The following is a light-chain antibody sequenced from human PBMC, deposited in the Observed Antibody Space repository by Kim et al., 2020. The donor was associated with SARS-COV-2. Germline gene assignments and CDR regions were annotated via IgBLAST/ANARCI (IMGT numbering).Light chain of an antibody. CDR3: QAWDSSTYV. CDR2: QDT. J-gene: IGLJ1*01. Sequence: SYELTQPPSVSESPGQTASITCSGDKLGDTYASWYQQRPGQSPVLVIYQDTKRPSGIPERFSGSTSGNTATLTISGTQAMDEADYYCQAWDSSTYVFGAGTKVTVL. V-gene: IGLV3-1*01. CDR1: KLGDTY.